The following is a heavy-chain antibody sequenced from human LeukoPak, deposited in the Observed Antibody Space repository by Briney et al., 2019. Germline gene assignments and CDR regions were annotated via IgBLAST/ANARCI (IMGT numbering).Heavy chain of an antibody. V-gene: IGHV3-21*01. Sequence: GGSLRLSCAASGFGFENYNMNWVRQAPGKGLEWVAYINVITGYIYYADSLKGRFTIPRDNAKKSLFLEMNSLRVEDTAVYYCARDRSGSSSVDDAFDIWGQGIMVTVSS. D-gene: IGHD1-26*01. CDR1: GFGFENYN. J-gene: IGHJ3*02. CDR3: ARDRSGSSSVDDAFDI. CDR2: INVITGYI.